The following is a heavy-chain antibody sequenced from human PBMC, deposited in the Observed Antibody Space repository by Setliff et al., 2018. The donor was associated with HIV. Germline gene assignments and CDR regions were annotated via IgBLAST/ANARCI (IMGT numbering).Heavy chain of an antibody. CDR3: ARVRGRYYYHYAMDV. J-gene: IGHJ6*02. CDR2: IYASGST. Sequence: PSETLSLTCTVSGGSINSGSYYWNWIRQPAGKGLEWIGHIYASGSTNYNPSLKSRVTISVDTSKNQFSLKLSSVTAADTAVYYCARVRGRYYYHYAMDVWGQGTTVTVSS. CDR1: GGSINSGSYY. D-gene: IGHD3-10*01. V-gene: IGHV4-61*09.